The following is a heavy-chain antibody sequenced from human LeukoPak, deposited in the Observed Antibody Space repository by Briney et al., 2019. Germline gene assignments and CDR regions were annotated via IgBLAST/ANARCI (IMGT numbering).Heavy chain of an antibody. CDR1: GGTFSSYA. CDR2: IIPIFGTA. D-gene: IGHD6-13*01. J-gene: IGHJ6*03. Sequence: SVKVSCKASGGTFSSYAISWVRQAPGQGLEWMGGIIPIFGTANYAQKFQGRVTITADESTSTAYMELSSLRSEDTAVYYCARGGYSSSWYMSNYYYYYMDVWGKGTTVTVSS. V-gene: IGHV1-69*13. CDR3: ARGGYSSSWYMSNYYYYYMDV.